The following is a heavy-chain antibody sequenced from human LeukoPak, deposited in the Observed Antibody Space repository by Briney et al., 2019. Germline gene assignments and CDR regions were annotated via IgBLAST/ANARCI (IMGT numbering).Heavy chain of an antibody. Sequence: PGGSLRLSCAASGFTFSSYNMNWVRQAPGKGLEWVPSISSSSSYIYYADSVKGRFTISRDNAKNSLYLQMNSLRAEDTAVYYCARDDPYSSSWSTNYFDYWGQGTLVTVSS. V-gene: IGHV3-21*01. CDR2: ISSSSSYI. J-gene: IGHJ4*02. CDR1: GFTFSSYN. D-gene: IGHD6-13*01. CDR3: ARDDPYSSSWSTNYFDY.